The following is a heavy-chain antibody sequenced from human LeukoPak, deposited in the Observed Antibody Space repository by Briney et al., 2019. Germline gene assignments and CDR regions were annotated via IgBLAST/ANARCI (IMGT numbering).Heavy chain of an antibody. CDR1: GFTFSSYA. J-gene: IGHJ4*02. Sequence: GGSLRLSCAASGFTFSSYAVTWSREAPGQGLEWVSAISGSGGSTYYADSVKGRFTISRDNSRNMLFLQMNSLRADDTAVYYCAKDRWFGELPYDYWGQGTLVTVSS. CDR2: ISGSGGST. D-gene: IGHD3-10*01. V-gene: IGHV3-23*01. CDR3: AKDRWFGELPYDY.